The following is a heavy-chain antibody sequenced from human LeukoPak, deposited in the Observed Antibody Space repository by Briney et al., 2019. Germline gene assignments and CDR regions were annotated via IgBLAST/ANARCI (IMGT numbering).Heavy chain of an antibody. CDR2: IYTSGST. CDR3: ARDYGSGQWDAFDI. J-gene: IGHJ3*02. D-gene: IGHD3-10*01. Sequence: SETLSLTCTVSGGSISSYYWSWIRQPAGKGLEWIGRIYTSGSTNYNPSLKSRVTMSVDTSKNQFSLELSSVTAADTAVYYCARDYGSGQWDAFDIWGQGTMVTVSS. V-gene: IGHV4-4*07. CDR1: GGSISSYY.